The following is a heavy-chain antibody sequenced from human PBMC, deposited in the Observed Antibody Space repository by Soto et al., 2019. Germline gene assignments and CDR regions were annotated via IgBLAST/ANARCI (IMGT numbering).Heavy chain of an antibody. CDR2: ISYDGSYE. CDR1: GFTFSSYA. J-gene: IGHJ6*02. V-gene: IGHV3-30*18. Sequence: QEQLVESGGGVVQPGRSLRLSCAASGFTFSSYAIHWVRQAPCRGLEWVALISYDGSYEDYADSVKGRFTLSRDNSKNPLYLQMNSRRAEDTAVYYCAKSLNPTTVDYFDYYGMDVWGQGTTVTVSS. CDR3: AKSLNPTTVDYFDYYGMDV. D-gene: IGHD4-17*01.